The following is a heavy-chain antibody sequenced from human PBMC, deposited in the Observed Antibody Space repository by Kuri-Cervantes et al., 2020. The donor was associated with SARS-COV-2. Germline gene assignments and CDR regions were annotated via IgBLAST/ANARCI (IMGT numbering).Heavy chain of an antibody. CDR1: GFSFSNYA. CDR3: AREQWLELDAFDI. CDR2: VYSSDART. V-gene: IGHV3-23*05. D-gene: IGHD6-19*01. J-gene: IGHJ3*02. Sequence: GESLKISCPASGFSFSNYAMSWVRQAPGRGLEWVAVVYSSDARTYYADSAKGRFSISRDNAKNSLYLQMNSLRAEDTAVYYCAREQWLELDAFDIWGQGTMVTVSS.